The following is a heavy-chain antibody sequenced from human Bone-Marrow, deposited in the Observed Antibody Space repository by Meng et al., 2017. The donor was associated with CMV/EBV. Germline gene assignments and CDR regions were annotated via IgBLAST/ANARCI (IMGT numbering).Heavy chain of an antibody. J-gene: IGHJ5*02. CDR1: GGTFSSYA. V-gene: IGHV1-69*05. CDR2: IIPIFGTA. D-gene: IGHD1-7*01. Sequence: SVKVSCKASGGTFSSYAISGVRQAPGQGLEWMGGIIPIFGTANYAQKFQGRVTITTDESTSTAYMELNSLRAEDTAVYYCAKVKAGTTFSNWFDPWGQGTLVTVSS. CDR3: AKVKAGTTFSNWFDP.